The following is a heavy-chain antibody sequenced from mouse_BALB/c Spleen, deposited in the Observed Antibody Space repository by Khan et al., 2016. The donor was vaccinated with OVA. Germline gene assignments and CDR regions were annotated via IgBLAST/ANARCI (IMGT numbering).Heavy chain of an antibody. Sequence: EVELVESGGGLVQPGGSLILSCAASGFDFSRNWMSWARQAPGKGQEWIGEINPGSRTINYTPSLKEKFIISRDNAKNTLYLQMRKVRSEDTAIYYCARLERYGQLANWGQGTLVTVSA. J-gene: IGHJ3*01. D-gene: IGHD2-14*01. V-gene: IGHV4-2*02. CDR2: INPGSRTI. CDR1: GFDFSRNW. CDR3: ARLERYGQLAN.